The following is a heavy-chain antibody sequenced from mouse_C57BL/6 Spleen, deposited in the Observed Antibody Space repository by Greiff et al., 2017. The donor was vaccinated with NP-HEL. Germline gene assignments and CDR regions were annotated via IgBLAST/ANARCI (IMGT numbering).Heavy chain of an antibody. CDR3: ARSPISDGYYAVWFAY. V-gene: IGHV1-7*01. J-gene: IGHJ3*01. D-gene: IGHD2-3*01. Sequence: QVQLQQSGAELAKPGASVKLSCKASGYTFTSYWMHWVKQRPGQGLEWIGYINPCSGYTKYNQKFKFKSTLTADKCSGTAFMQLSTLTYEDSAVYYCARSPISDGYYAVWFAYWGQGTLVTVSA. CDR2: INPCSGYT. CDR1: GYTFTSYW.